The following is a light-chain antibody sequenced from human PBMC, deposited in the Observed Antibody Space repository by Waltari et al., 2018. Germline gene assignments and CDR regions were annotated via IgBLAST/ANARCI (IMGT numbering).Light chain of an antibody. CDR3: ATWDDSLHGVV. J-gene: IGLJ3*02. V-gene: IGLV1-44*01. CDR1: RSNIGRNT. Sequence: SVLTQPPSVSGAPGQRVTISCSGSRSNIGRNTVNWYQHLPGTAPRLLIFANNRRPSGVPDRVSASKSGTSASLAISGLQSGDEADYYCATWDDSLHGVVFGGGTKVTV. CDR2: ANN.